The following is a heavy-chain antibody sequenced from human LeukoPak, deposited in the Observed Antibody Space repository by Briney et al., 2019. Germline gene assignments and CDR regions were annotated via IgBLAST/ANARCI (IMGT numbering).Heavy chain of an antibody. Sequence: SETLSLTCPVDGGSFSGYYWGWIRQPPGKGLEWIGSIYYSGSTYYNPSLKSRVTISVDTSKNQFPLKLSSVTAADTAVYYCARDVSPRVIVVVVVARFDPWGQGTLVTVSS. CDR2: IYYSGST. CDR3: ARDVSPRVIVVVVVARFDP. D-gene: IGHD2-15*01. J-gene: IGHJ5*02. CDR1: GGSFSGYY. V-gene: IGHV4-39*06.